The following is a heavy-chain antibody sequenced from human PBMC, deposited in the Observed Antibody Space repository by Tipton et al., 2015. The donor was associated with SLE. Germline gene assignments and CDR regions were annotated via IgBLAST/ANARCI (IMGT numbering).Heavy chain of an antibody. CDR3: AKESPYTSGRYYYFDF. CDR1: GFTFSSYA. Sequence: SLRLSCATSGFTFSSYAMSWVRQAPGKGLEWVSAISGSGGSTYYADSVKGRFTISRDNSKNTVYLQMDSLKAEDTAKYYCAKESPYTSGRYYYFDFWGQGTLVTVSS. D-gene: IGHD3-10*01. CDR2: ISGSGGST. V-gene: IGHV3-23*01. J-gene: IGHJ4*02.